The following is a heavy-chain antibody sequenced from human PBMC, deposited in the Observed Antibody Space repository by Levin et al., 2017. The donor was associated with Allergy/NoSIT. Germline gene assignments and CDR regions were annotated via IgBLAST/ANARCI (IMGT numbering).Heavy chain of an antibody. D-gene: IGHD6-19*01. V-gene: IGHV1-2*02. J-gene: IGHJ4*02. CDR1: GYTFTGYY. CDR3: ANIAVAGRGVFDY. CDR2: INPNSGGT. Sequence: ASVKVSCKASGYTFTGYYMHWVRQAPGQGLEWMGWINPNSGGTNYAQKFQGRVTMTRDTSISTAYMELSRLRSDDTAVYYCANIAVAGRGVFDYWGQGTLVTVSS.